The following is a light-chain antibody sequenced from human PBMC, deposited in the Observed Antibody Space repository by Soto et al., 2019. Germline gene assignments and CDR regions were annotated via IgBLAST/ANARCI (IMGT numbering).Light chain of an antibody. J-gene: IGKJ2*01. CDR1: QSVSSSY. V-gene: IGKV3-20*01. CDR2: GAS. Sequence: EIVLTQSPGTLSLSPGERATLSCRASQSVSSSYLAWYQQKPGQAPRLLIYGASSRATGIPDRFTRSGSGTDFTLTISRLEPEDFAVYYWHQYGSSPYTFGQGAKLEIK. CDR3: HQYGSSPYT.